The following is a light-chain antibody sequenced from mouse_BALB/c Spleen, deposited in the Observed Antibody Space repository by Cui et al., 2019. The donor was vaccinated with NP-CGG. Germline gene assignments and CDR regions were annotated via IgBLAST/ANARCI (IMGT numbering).Light chain of an antibody. CDR3: ALWYSNHWV. V-gene: IGLV1*01. J-gene: IGLJ1*01. CDR2: GTN. Sequence: QAVVTQELALTTSPSETITLTCRSSTGAVTTCNYANWVQEKPDHLFTGLIGGTNNRTPGVPARFSGSLIGDKAALTITGAQTEDEAIYFCALWYSNHWVFGGGTKLTVL. CDR1: TGAVTTCNY.